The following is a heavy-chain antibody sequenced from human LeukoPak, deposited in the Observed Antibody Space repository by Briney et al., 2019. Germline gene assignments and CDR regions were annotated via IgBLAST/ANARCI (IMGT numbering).Heavy chain of an antibody. V-gene: IGHV4-34*01. CDR1: GGSFSGYY. CDR3: ARVSETVIDKGYYWFDP. D-gene: IGHD4-17*01. Sequence: SETLSLTCAVYGGSFSGYYWSWIRQPPGKGLEWIGEINHSGSTNYNPSLKSRVTISVDTSKNQFSLKLSSVTAADTAVYYCARVSETVIDKGYYWFDPWGQGTLVTVSS. CDR2: INHSGST. J-gene: IGHJ5*02.